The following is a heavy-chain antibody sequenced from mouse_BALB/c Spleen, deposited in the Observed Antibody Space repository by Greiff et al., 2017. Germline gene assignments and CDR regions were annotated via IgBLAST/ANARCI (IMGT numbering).Heavy chain of an antibody. CDR2: INPYNGDT. Sequence: EVQLQQSGPELVKPGASVKISCKASGYSFTGYFMNWVMQSHGKSLEWIGRINPYNGDTFYNQKFKGKATLTVDKSSSTAHMELRSLASEDSAVYDCARGLQGYLDDWGQGTTLTVSS. CDR1: GYSFTGYF. J-gene: IGHJ2*01. D-gene: IGHD2-2*01. CDR3: ARGLQGYLDD. V-gene: IGHV1-20*02.